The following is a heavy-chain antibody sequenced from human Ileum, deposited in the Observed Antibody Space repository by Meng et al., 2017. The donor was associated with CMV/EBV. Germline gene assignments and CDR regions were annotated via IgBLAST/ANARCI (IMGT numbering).Heavy chain of an antibody. CDR3: ARDHPSGWSHFPDAFDI. V-gene: IGHV3-64*02. CDR1: FSFSRYT. J-gene: IGHJ3*02. D-gene: IGHD1-26*01. CDR2: INGDGSST. Sequence: FSFSRYTMYWVRQAPGKGLEYVSAINGDGSSTEYADSVKDRFIISRDNSKNTLYLQMGSLRVEDMAVYYCARDHPSGWSHFPDAFDIWGQGTMVTVSS.